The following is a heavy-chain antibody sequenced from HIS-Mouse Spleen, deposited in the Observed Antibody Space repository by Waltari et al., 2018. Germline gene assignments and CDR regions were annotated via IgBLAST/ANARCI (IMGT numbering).Heavy chain of an antibody. J-gene: IGHJ2*01. V-gene: IGHV4-39*07. D-gene: IGHD6-13*01. CDR2: IYYSGST. CDR3: AREIPYSSSWYDWYFDL. CDR1: GGSISTSSYS. Sequence: QLPLPASGPGLVTPSATLSLTCTVPGGSISTSSYSWSWIRQPPGTGLEWRGSIYYSGSTYYNPSLKSRVTISVDTSKNQFSLKLSSVTAADTAVYYCAREIPYSSSWYDWYFDLWGRGTLVTVSS.